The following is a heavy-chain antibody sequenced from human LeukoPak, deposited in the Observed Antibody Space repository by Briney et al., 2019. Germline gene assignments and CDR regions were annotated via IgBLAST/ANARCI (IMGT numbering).Heavy chain of an antibody. D-gene: IGHD3-10*01. CDR1: GYTFTSNY. J-gene: IGHJ4*02. Sequence: GASVKVSCKASGYTFTSNYMHWVRQAPGQGLEWMGIINPSGGSTSSAQKFQGRVTMTRDMSTSTVYMELSSLTSEDTAVYYCARELVRFTMVRGVIDYWGQGTLVTVSS. V-gene: IGHV1-46*01. CDR3: ARELVRFTMVRGVIDY. CDR2: INPSGGST.